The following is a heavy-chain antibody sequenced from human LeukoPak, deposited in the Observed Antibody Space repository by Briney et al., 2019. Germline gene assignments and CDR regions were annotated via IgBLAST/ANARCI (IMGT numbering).Heavy chain of an antibody. J-gene: IGHJ4*02. CDR3: AREQSNRDGYNI. V-gene: IGHV1-46*01. D-gene: IGHD5-24*01. Sequence: GASVKVSCKASGGTFSSYAISWVRQAPGQGLEWMGIINPSGGSTSYAQKFQGRVTMTRDTSTSTVYMELSSLRSEDTAVYYCAREQSNRDGYNIWGQGTLVTVSS. CDR1: GGTFSSYA. CDR2: INPSGGST.